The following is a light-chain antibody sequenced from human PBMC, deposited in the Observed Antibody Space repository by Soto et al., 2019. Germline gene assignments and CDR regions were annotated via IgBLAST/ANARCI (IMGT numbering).Light chain of an antibody. Sequence: EIVMTQSPATLSVSPGERATLSCRASQSVSSNLAWYQQKPGQAPRLLIYGASTRATGIPARFSGSGSGTDFTLTITRLEAEDFAVYFCQHYGGSPLTFGQGTTVDIK. V-gene: IGKV3-15*01. CDR3: QHYGGSPLT. CDR1: QSVSSN. CDR2: GAS. J-gene: IGKJ1*01.